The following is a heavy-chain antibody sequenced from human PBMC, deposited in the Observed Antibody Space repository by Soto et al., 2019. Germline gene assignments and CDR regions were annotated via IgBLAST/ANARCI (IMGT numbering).Heavy chain of an antibody. CDR1: GYTFTSYG. CDR2: ISGYNGNT. V-gene: IGHV1-18*01. CDR3: ARIRGYKGSEMDAIGY. J-gene: IGHJ4*02. D-gene: IGHD1-1*01. Sequence: QVQLVQSGAEVKKPGASVKVSCKASGYTFTSYGISWVRQAPGQGLEWMGWISGYNGNTKDAPKLQGRVTRTTDTSMSTAYMELRSLRSDDTAVYCCARIRGYKGSEMDAIGYWGQGTQVTVSS.